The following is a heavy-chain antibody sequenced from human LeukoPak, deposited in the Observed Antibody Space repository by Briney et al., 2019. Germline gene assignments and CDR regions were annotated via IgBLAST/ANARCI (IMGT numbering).Heavy chain of an antibody. CDR2: MNPNSGNT. J-gene: IGHJ4*02. D-gene: IGHD2-2*01. Sequence: ASVKVSCKASGYTFTSYDINWVRQATGQGLKWMGWMNPNSGNTGYAQKFQGRVTITRNTSISTAYMELSSLRSEDTAVYYCARGRRQGRCSSTSCYSYYFDYWGQGTLVTVSS. CDR1: GYTFTSYD. V-gene: IGHV1-8*03. CDR3: ARGRRQGRCSSTSCYSYYFDY.